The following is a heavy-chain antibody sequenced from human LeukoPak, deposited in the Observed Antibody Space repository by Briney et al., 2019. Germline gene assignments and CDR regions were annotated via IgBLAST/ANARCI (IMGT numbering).Heavy chain of an antibody. CDR2: ISGSAATT. CDR1: GFTFSTYG. Sequence: GGSLRLSCAASGFTFSTYGMTWVRQAPGKGLEWVSAISGSAATTFYADSVKVRFTISRDNCKNTLYLQMNSMRAEDTAVYYCAKRGPGSPQSGKYFFDYWGQGTLVTVSS. J-gene: IGHJ4*02. CDR3: AKRGPGSPQSGKYFFDY. D-gene: IGHD3-10*01. V-gene: IGHV3-23*01.